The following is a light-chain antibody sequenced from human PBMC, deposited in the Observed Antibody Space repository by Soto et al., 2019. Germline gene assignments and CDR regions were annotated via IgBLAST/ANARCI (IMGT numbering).Light chain of an antibody. Sequence: EIVMTQSPATLSVSPGERATLSCRASQSVSSNLAWYQQKPGQAPRLLIYGASTRATGIPARFSGSGSGTEFTLTISSLQSEDFAVYCCQGEFTFGPGTKVDIK. CDR3: QGEFT. V-gene: IGKV3-15*01. CDR1: QSVSSN. J-gene: IGKJ3*01. CDR2: GAS.